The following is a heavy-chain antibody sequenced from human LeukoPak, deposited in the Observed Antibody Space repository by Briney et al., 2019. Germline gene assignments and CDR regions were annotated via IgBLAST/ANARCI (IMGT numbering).Heavy chain of an antibody. J-gene: IGHJ4*02. D-gene: IGHD3-22*01. CDR1: GGSISSYY. Sequence: SETLSLTCTVSGGSISSYYWSWIRQPPGKGLEWIGYIYYSGSTNYNPSLKSRVTISVDTSKNQFSLKLSSVTAADTAVYYCARDQLPYYYDSSPLDYWGQGTLVTVSS. CDR2: IYYSGST. V-gene: IGHV4-59*12. CDR3: ARDQLPYYYDSSPLDY.